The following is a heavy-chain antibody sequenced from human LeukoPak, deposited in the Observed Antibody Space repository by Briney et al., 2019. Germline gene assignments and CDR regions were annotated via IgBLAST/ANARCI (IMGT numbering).Heavy chain of an antibody. Sequence: GGSLRLSCAASGFTFDDHAMHWVRQAPGKGLEWVSGISWNSGSIGYADSVKGRFTISRDNAKNSLYLQMNSLRAEDMALYYCAKEGSETGYAPLDYWGQGTLVTVSS. D-gene: IGHD3-9*01. J-gene: IGHJ4*02. CDR2: ISWNSGSI. CDR1: GFTFDDHA. V-gene: IGHV3-9*03. CDR3: AKEGSETGYAPLDY.